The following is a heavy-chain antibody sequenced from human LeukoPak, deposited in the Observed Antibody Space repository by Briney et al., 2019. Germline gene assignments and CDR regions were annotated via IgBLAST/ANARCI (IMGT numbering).Heavy chain of an antibody. CDR2: ISSSSSYI. CDR1: GFTFSSYS. J-gene: IGHJ4*02. D-gene: IGHD3-22*01. V-gene: IGHV3-21*01. Sequence: PGGSLRLSCAASGFTFSSYSMNWVRQALGKGLEWVSSISSSSSYIYYADSVKGRFTISRDNAKNSLYLQMNSLRAEDTAVYYCARSLVHYYDSSGYYPIDYWGQGTLVTVSS. CDR3: ARSLVHYYDSSGYYPIDY.